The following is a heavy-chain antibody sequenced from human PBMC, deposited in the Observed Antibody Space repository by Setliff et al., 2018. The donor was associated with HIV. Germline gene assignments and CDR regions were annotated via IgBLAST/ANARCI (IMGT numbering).Heavy chain of an antibody. D-gene: IGHD2-8*01. CDR1: GGSLTNYY. V-gene: IGHV4-34*01. CDR2: ITDDGTA. CDR3: ARGRSCESDWCWLYYNYYYGMDV. Sequence: PSETLSLTCAVYGGSLTNYYWSWIRQSPGKGLEWIGEITDDGTATYTSSLKSRVTISLDTSKKQLSLKVTSVTAADTAIYYCARGRSCESDWCWLYYNYYYGMDVWGQGTAVTVSS. J-gene: IGHJ6*02.